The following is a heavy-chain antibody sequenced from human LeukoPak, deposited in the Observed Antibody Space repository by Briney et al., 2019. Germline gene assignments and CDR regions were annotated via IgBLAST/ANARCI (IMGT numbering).Heavy chain of an antibody. J-gene: IGHJ5*02. CDR3: AKSLVGATLGWFDP. V-gene: IGHV3-23*01. CDR2: ISGSGGST. D-gene: IGHD1-26*01. Sequence: GGSLRLSCAASGFTFSSYWMSWVRQAPGKGLEWVSAISGSGGSTYYADSVKGRFTISRDNSKNTLYLQMNSLRAEDTAVYYCAKSLVGATLGWFDPWGQGTLVTVSS. CDR1: GFTFSSYW.